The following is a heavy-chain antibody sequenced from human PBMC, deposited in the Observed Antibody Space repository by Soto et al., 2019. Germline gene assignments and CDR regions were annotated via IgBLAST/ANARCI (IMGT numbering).Heavy chain of an antibody. Sequence: PGGSLRLSCAASGFTVSSSQMTWVRQAPGKALEWVSVICIGGTTLYAVSVKGRFTISRDYSKNTLFLQMNSLRAEDTSVYYCARGNSHKQQLASGVYYYHYYGTDVWGQGTTVTVSS. CDR3: ARGNSHKQQLASGVYYYHYYGTDV. D-gene: IGHD6-13*01. V-gene: IGHV3-53*01. CDR2: ICIGGTT. J-gene: IGHJ6*02. CDR1: GFTVSSSQ.